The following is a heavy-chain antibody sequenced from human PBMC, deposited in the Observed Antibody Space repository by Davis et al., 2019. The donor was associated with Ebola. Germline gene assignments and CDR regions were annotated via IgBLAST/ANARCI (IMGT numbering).Heavy chain of an antibody. V-gene: IGHV1-18*04. CDR1: AYAFTSFG. Sequence: ASVKVSCKASAYAFTSFGISWVRHAPGLGLEWMGWISTNNGNTKYAQRLQGRVTMTTDTSTSTAYMELRSLGSDDTAVYYCARISGPYYGGGHWGQGTLVTVSS. J-gene: IGHJ4*02. CDR2: ISTNNGNT. D-gene: IGHD1-26*01. CDR3: ARISGPYYGGGH.